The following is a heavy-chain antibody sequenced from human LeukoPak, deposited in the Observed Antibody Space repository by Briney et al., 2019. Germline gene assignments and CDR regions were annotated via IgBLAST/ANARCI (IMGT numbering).Heavy chain of an antibody. J-gene: IGHJ4*02. CDR1: GGTFSSYT. CDR3: ARDWAASIAARH. CDR2: IIPILGLA. V-gene: IGHV1-69*04. D-gene: IGHD6-6*01. Sequence: GASVKVSCKASGGTFSSYTIIWVRQAPGQGLEWMGRIIPILGLANYTQKFQGRVTITADKSTSTAYMELSSLRSEDTAVYYCARDWAASIAARHWGQGTLVTVSS.